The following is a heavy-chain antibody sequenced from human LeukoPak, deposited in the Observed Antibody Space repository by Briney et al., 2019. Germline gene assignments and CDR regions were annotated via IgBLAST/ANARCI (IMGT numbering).Heavy chain of an antibody. Sequence: GGSLTLSCAASGFTLSYHWMTWVRQAPGKGLEWVANIKNDGAVKNYVDSVKGRFTISRDNAKNSLYLQMNSLRAEDTAVYYCAKDSYSKGDFWGQGVLVTVSS. V-gene: IGHV3-7*01. CDR3: AKDSYSKGDF. D-gene: IGHD6-13*01. J-gene: IGHJ4*02. CDR2: IKNDGAVK. CDR1: GFTLSYHW.